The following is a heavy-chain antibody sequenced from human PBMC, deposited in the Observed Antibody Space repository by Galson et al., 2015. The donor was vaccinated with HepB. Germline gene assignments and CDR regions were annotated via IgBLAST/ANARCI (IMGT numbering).Heavy chain of an antibody. Sequence: SLRLSCAASGFTFSSYAMSWVRQAPGKGLEWVSAISGSGGSTYYADSVKGRFTISRDNSKNTPYLQMNSLRAEDTAVYYCARLIQLGMGGFDYWGQGTLVTVSS. V-gene: IGHV3-23*01. CDR3: ARLIQLGMGGFDY. D-gene: IGHD5-18*01. CDR2: ISGSGGST. J-gene: IGHJ4*02. CDR1: GFTFSSYA.